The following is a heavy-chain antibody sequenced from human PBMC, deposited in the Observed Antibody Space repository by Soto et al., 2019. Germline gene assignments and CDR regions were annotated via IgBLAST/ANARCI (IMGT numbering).Heavy chain of an antibody. CDR2: VNPNSGNT. V-gene: IGHV1-8*01. CDR1: GYTFTNYD. Sequence: QVQLVQSGAEVKKPGASVKVSCKASGYTFTNYDINWVRQAAGQGLEWMGWVNPNSGNTGYAQKFQGRVTMTRNTSMSTASMELSSLRSEDTAVYYCARRYCSSISCEFDYWGQGTLVTVSS. J-gene: IGHJ4*02. D-gene: IGHD2-2*01. CDR3: ARRYCSSISCEFDY.